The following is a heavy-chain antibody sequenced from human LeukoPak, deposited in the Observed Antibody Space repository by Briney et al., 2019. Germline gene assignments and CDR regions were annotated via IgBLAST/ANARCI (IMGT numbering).Heavy chain of an antibody. CDR1: GFTFSSYA. V-gene: IGHV3-30-3*01. CDR3: ARGWWLAHPPFDY. J-gene: IGHJ4*02. D-gene: IGHD2-15*01. CDR2: ISYDGSNK. Sequence: AGGSLRLSCAASGFTFSSYAMHWVRQAPGKGLEWVAVISYDGSNKYYADSVKGRFTISRDNSKNTLYLQMNSLRAEDTAVYYCARGWWLAHPPFDYWGQGTLVTVSS.